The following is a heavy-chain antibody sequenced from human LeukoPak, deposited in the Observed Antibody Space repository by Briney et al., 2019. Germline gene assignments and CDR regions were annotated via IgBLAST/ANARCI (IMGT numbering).Heavy chain of an antibody. D-gene: IGHD6-6*01. J-gene: IGHJ4*02. V-gene: IGHV3-23*01. CDR2: ITGGSRTT. Sequence: GGSQNLSCAGSGFSFDNYAMTWVRQAPGKGLEWVSSITGGSRTTLYSDSFKERFTISRDDSKATLFLQMSSVTVEDTALYYCGKVSSRITTAGRIDYWGRGVLVTVSS. CDR1: GFSFDNYA. CDR3: GKVSSRITTAGRIDY.